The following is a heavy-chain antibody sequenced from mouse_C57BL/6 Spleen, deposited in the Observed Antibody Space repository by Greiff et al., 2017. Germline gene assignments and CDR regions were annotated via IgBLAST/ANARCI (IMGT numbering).Heavy chain of an antibody. CDR2: ISDGGSYT. J-gene: IGHJ2*01. CDR3: AEDGALDY. V-gene: IGHV5-4*03. D-gene: IGHD2-3*01. Sequence: EVKLMESGGGLVKPGGSLKLSCAASGFTFSSYAMSWVRQTPEKRLEWVATISDGGSYTYYPDNVKGRFTISRDNAKNNLYLQMSHLKSEDTAMYYCAEDGALDYWGQGTTLTVSS. CDR1: GFTFSSYA.